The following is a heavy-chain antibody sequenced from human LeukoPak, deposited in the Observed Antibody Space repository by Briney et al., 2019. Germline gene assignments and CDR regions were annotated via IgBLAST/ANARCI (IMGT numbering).Heavy chain of an antibody. D-gene: IGHD5-12*01. Sequence: GGSLRLSCAASGFTFSSYSMNWVRQAPGKGLEWVSSISGSSTYIYYADSAKGRFTISRDNAKNSLYQQVNSLRAEDTAVYYCARIYDYSTFDYWGQGTLVTVSS. CDR2: ISGSSTYI. CDR1: GFTFSSYS. J-gene: IGHJ4*02. V-gene: IGHV3-21*01. CDR3: ARIYDYSTFDY.